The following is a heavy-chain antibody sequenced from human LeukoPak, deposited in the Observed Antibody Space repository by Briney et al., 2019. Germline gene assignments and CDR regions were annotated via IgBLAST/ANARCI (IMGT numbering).Heavy chain of an antibody. CDR2: IKHDGSER. J-gene: IGHJ4*02. CDR3: AKETYSTSWQLDS. Sequence: GGSLRLSCAASGFSFSTYWMSWVRQAPGKGLEWVANIKHDGSERYHVDSVKGRFTISRDNAKNTLYLQMNSLRAEDTAVYYCAKETYSTSWQLDSWGQGTLVTVSS. V-gene: IGHV3-7*01. D-gene: IGHD2-2*01. CDR1: GFSFSTYW.